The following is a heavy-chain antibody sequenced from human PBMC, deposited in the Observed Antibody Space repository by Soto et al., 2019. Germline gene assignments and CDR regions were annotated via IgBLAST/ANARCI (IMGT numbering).Heavy chain of an antibody. D-gene: IGHD3-3*01. CDR3: ARAPHFLPADAFDI. CDR1: GYTFTSYD. V-gene: IGHV1-8*01. Sequence: QVQLVQSGAEVKKPGASVKVSCKASGYTFTSYDINWVRQATGQGLEWRGWMNPNSGNTGYAQKFQGRVTMIRNTSISKANLELRVLRSEDTAVYYWARAPHFLPADAFDIWGQGTMVTVSS. CDR2: MNPNSGNT. J-gene: IGHJ3*02.